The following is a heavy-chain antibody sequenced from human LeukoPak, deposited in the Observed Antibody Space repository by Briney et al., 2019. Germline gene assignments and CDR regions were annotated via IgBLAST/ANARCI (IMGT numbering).Heavy chain of an antibody. J-gene: IGHJ6*03. D-gene: IGHD4-17*01. Sequence: PSETLSLTCAVYGGSFSGYYWSWIRQPPGKGLEWIGEINHSGSTNYNPSLKSRVTISVDTSKNQFSLKLSSVTAADTAVYYRARFADYGGYGTTYYYYYYYMDVWGQGTLVTVSS. CDR2: INHSGST. CDR3: ARFADYGGYGTTYYYYYYYMDV. V-gene: IGHV4-34*01. CDR1: GGSFSGYY.